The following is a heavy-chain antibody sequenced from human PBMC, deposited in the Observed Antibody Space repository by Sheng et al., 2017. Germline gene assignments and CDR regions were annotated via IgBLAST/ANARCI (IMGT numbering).Heavy chain of an antibody. V-gene: IGHV3-23*04. Sequence: EVQLVESGGGLVQRGGSLRLSCAASGFTFSSFVMNWVRQAPGRGLEWVSTIGAAYDTYYADSVRGRFIISRDSSRNTLYLQMNSLRDEDTAVYYCAKDLWQHLDP. CDR3: AKDLWQHLDP. D-gene: IGHD2-21*01. CDR2: IGAAYDT. J-gene: IGHJ5*02. CDR1: GFTFSSFV.